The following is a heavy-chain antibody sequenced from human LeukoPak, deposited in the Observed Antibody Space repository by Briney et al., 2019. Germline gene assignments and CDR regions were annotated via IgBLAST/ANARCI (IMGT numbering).Heavy chain of an antibody. CDR2: IYYSGST. CDR3: ARDLIPYMVRGLFDY. V-gene: IGHV4-59*12. J-gene: IGHJ4*02. CDR1: GGSISSYY. D-gene: IGHD3-10*01. Sequence: SETLSLTCTVSGGSISSYYWSWIRQPPGKGLEWIGCIYYSGSTNYNPSFKSRVTISVDTSKNQFSLKLSSVAAADTAVYYCARDLIPYMVRGLFDYWGQGTLVTVSS.